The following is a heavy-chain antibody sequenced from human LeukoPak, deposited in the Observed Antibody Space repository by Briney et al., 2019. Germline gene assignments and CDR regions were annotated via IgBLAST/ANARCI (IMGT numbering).Heavy chain of an antibody. CDR1: GGTSSSYA. D-gene: IGHD6-13*01. CDR3: ARVVAGSFISWFDP. J-gene: IGHJ5*02. V-gene: IGHV1-69*13. CDR2: IIPIFGTA. Sequence: SVKVSCKASGGTSSSYAISWVRQAPGQGLEWMGGIIPIFGTANYAQKFQGRVTITADESTSTAYMELSSLRSEDTAVYYCARVVAGSFISWFDPWGQGTLVTVSS.